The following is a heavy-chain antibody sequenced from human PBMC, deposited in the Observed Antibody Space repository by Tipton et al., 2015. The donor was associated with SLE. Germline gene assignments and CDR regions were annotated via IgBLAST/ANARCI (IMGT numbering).Heavy chain of an antibody. D-gene: IGHD3-3*01. Sequence: TLSLTCTVSGGSISSSGYYWGWIRQPPGKGLEWIGTIYYSGSTFYSPSLKSRVTISVDTSKNQFSLKLSSVTAADTAVYYCARRENFWSGYSYFDLWGRGTLVTVSS. J-gene: IGHJ2*01. CDR1: GGSISSSGYY. CDR2: IYYSGST. CDR3: ARRENFWSGYSYFDL. V-gene: IGHV4-39*01.